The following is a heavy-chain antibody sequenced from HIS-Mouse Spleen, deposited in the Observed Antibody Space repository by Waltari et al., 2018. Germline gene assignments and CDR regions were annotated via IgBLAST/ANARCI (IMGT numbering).Heavy chain of an antibody. J-gene: IGHJ2*01. CDR2: IYYSGST. Sequence: QLQLQESGPGLVKPSETLSLTCTVSGGYISSSSYYWGWIRRPPGKGLELIGSIYYSGSTYYNPSLKSRVTISVDTSKNQFSLKLSSVTAADTAVYYCAREIPYSSSWYDWYFDLWGRGTLVTVSS. CDR1: GGYISSSSYY. CDR3: AREIPYSSSWYDWYFDL. V-gene: IGHV4-39*07. D-gene: IGHD6-13*01.